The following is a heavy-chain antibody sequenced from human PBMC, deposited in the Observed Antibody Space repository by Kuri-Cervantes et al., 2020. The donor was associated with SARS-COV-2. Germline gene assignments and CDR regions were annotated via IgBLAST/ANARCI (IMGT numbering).Heavy chain of an antibody. D-gene: IGHD4-11*01. CDR1: GGTFSSYA. Sequence: GGSLRLSCKASGGTFSSYAISWVRQAPGQGLEWMGGIIPIFGTANYAQKFQGRVTITADESTSTAYMELSSLRSEDTAVYYCATPAGGHDYSNYAYWGQGTLVTVSS. CDR3: ATPAGGHDYSNYAY. J-gene: IGHJ4*02. V-gene: IGHV1-69*01. CDR2: IIPIFGTA.